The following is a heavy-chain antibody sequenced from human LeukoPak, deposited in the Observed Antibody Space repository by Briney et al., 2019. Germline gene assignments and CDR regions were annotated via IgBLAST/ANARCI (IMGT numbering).Heavy chain of an antibody. CDR2: VYPGDSDT. J-gene: IGHJ4*02. CDR3: ARLSDGDPDH. V-gene: IGHV5-51*01. D-gene: IGHD4-17*01. CDR1: GYSFTTYW. Sequence: GESLKISCKGSGYSFTTYWIAWVRQMSGKGLEWMGIVYPGDSDTRYSPSFQGQVTISADKSISTAYLQWSSLRASDTAMYYCARLSDGDPDHWGQGTLVTVSS.